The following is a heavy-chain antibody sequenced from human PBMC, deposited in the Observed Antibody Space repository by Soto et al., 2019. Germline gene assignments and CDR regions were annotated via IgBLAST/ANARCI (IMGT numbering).Heavy chain of an antibody. CDR3: ATITMMT. V-gene: IGHV3-11*06. D-gene: IGHD3-22*01. CDR2: ISGSSDNT. CDR1: GFTFSDYY. J-gene: IGHJ5*02. Sequence: LRLSCVASGFTFSDYYMSWIRQAPGKGLEWLSYISGSSDNTNYADSVKGRFTISRDNAKKSLYLEMNSLRAEDTAVYYCATITMMTWGQGTLVTVSS.